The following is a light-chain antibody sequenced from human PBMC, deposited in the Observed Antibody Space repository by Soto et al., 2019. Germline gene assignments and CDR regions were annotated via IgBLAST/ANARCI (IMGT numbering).Light chain of an antibody. CDR2: DAA. CDR3: QQRSNCPSST. Sequence: EIVMTQSPATLSVSPCERATPSCWASQRVSSNLAWHQQKPAQAPRILIIDAASRATGVPARLSSSSACTTYSTPISSLEPADYSVYYCQQRSNCPSSTFGQGTRLEI. J-gene: IGKJ5*01. CDR1: QRVSSN. V-gene: IGKV3-11*01.